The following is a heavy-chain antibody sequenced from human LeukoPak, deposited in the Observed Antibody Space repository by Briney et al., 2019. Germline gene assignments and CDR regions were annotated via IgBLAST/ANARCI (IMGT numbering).Heavy chain of an antibody. D-gene: IGHD6-6*01. J-gene: IGHJ4*02. V-gene: IGHV1-2*02. CDR1: GYTFTSYY. CDR3: ARASLAGYSSSSIDY. CDR2: INPNSGGT. Sequence: ASVKVSCKASGYTFTSYYMHWVRQAPGQGLEWMGWINPNSGGTNYAQKFQGRVTMTRDTSISTAYMELSRLRSDDTAVYYCARASLAGYSSSSIDYWGQGTLVTVSS.